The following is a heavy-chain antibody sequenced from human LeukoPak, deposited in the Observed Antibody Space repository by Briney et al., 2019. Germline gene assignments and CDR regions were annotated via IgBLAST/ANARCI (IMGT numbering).Heavy chain of an antibody. D-gene: IGHD1-26*01. V-gene: IGHV2-5*02. J-gene: IGHJ4*02. Sequence: SGPTLMKPPQTLTLTCTFSGFSLSTRGVGVGWIRQPPGKALEWLSLIYWDDDKRYNPSLKSRLTITKDTSKNQVVLTVTNMDPMDTATYYCAHSPIGMGATMGFDYWGQGTLVTVSS. CDR3: AHSPIGMGATMGFDY. CDR2: IYWDDDK. CDR1: GFSLSTRGVG.